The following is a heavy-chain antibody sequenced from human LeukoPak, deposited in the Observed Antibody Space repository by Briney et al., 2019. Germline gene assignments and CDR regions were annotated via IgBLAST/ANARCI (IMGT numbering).Heavy chain of an antibody. CDR1: GGSFSGYY. V-gene: IGHV4-34*01. CDR3: ARGGIVVVVAATRWFDP. CDR2: INHSGRT. D-gene: IGHD2-15*01. Sequence: SETLSLTCAVYGGSFSGYYWSWIRQPPGKGLEWIGEINHSGRTNYNPSLKSRVTISVDTSKNQFSLKLSSVTAADTAVYYCARGGIVVVVAATRWFDPWGQGTLVTVSS. J-gene: IGHJ5*02.